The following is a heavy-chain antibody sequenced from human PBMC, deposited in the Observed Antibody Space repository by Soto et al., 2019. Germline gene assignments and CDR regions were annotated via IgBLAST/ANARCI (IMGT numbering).Heavy chain of an antibody. D-gene: IGHD5-12*01. Sequence: EASVKVSCKASGYTFTSYDINWVRQATGQGLEWMGWMNPNSGNTGYAQKFQGRVTMTRNTSISTAYMELSSLRSEDTAVYYCARGPAWDSGYDVRYYYYYMDVWGKGTTVTVSS. CDR3: ARGPAWDSGYDVRYYYYYMDV. J-gene: IGHJ6*03. V-gene: IGHV1-8*01. CDR1: GYTFTSYD. CDR2: MNPNSGNT.